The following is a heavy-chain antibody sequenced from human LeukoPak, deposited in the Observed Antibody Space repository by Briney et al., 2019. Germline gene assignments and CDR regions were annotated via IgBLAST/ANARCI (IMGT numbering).Heavy chain of an antibody. Sequence: GGSLRLSCAASGFTFSSYAMSWVRQAPGKGLEWVSAISGSGGSTYYADSVKGRFTVSRDNSKNTLSLQMNSLRAEDTAVYYCAKTPTMTSPPFDYWGQGTLVTVSS. CDR3: AKTPTMTSPPFDY. CDR2: ISGSGGST. D-gene: IGHD4-17*01. V-gene: IGHV3-23*01. J-gene: IGHJ4*02. CDR1: GFTFSSYA.